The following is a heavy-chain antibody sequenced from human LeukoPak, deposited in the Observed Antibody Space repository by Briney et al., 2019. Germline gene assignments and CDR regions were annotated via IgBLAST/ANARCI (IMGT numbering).Heavy chain of an antibody. D-gene: IGHD1-7*01. J-gene: IGHJ4*02. CDR2: IIPILGIA. V-gene: IGHV1-69*04. Sequence: SVKVSCKASGGTFSSYAISWVRQAPGQGLEWMGRIIPILGIANYAQKFQGRVTITADKSTSTAYMELSSLRSEDTAVYYCVRDGLNWDYDYWGPGTLVAVSS. CDR1: GGTFSSYA. CDR3: VRDGLNWDYDY.